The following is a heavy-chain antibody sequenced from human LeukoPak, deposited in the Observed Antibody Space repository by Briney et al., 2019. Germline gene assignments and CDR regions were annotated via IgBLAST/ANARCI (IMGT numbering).Heavy chain of an antibody. CDR3: IKDMGFDLLKDAFHV. CDR1: GFSLDDYA. V-gene: IGHV3-9*01. CDR2: ISWDSGSQ. D-gene: IGHD3-9*01. J-gene: IGHJ3*01. Sequence: GGSLRLSCVGSGFSLDDYAMHWVRQVPGKGLEWVSSISWDSGSQAYADSVRGRFTLSRDNAKNSLYLQMNSLRPEDTAFYYCIKDMGFDLLKDAFHVWGQGTLVTVSS.